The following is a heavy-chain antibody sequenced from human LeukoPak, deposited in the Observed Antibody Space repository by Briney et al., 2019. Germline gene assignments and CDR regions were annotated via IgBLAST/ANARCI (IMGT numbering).Heavy chain of an antibody. Sequence: MPSETLSLTCTVSGGSISSSSYYWGWIRQPPGKGLEWIGSIYYSGSTYYNPSLKSRVTISVDTSKNQFSLKLSSVTAADTAVYYCARGQNYGGNFDYWGQGTLVTFSS. D-gene: IGHD4-23*01. CDR2: IYYSGST. CDR3: ARGQNYGGNFDY. J-gene: IGHJ4*02. V-gene: IGHV4-39*07. CDR1: GGSISSSSYY.